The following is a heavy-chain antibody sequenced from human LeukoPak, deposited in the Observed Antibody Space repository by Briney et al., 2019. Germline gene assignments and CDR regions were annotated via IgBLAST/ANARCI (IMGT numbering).Heavy chain of an antibody. J-gene: IGHJ5*02. V-gene: IGHV1-58*02. D-gene: IGHD6-19*01. CDR1: GFTFTSSA. Sequence: ASVKVSCKASGFTFTSSAMQWVRQARGQRVEWIGWIVVGSGNTNYAQKFQERVTITRDMSTSTAYMELSSLRSEDTAVYYCAARRGIAVNWFDPWGQGTLVTVSS. CDR2: IVVGSGNT. CDR3: AARRGIAVNWFDP.